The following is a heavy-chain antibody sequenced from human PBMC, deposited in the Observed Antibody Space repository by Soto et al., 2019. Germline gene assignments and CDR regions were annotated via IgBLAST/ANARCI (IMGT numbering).Heavy chain of an antibody. Sequence: LRLSCAASGFTFSSYAMSWVRQAPGKGLEWVSAISGSGGSTYYADSVKGRFTISRDNSKNTLYLQMNSLRAEDTAVYYCAKDRGSSPGGDYWGQGTLVTVSS. CDR3: AKDRGSSPGGDY. V-gene: IGHV3-23*01. D-gene: IGHD6-6*01. CDR2: ISGSGGST. CDR1: GFTFSSYA. J-gene: IGHJ4*02.